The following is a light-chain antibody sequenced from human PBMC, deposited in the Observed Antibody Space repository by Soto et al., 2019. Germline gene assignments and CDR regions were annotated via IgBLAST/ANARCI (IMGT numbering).Light chain of an antibody. CDR3: CSYSASRIYV. CDR1: SSDIGTYNL. CDR2: HVN. J-gene: IGLJ1*01. Sequence: QSALTQPASVSGSLGQSITISCTGTSSDIGTYNLVSWYQQFPGKGPKVLIYHVNEWPSGVSSRFSASKSGNTASLTISGLQAEDEADYYCCSYSASRIYVFGTGTKVTVL. V-gene: IGLV2-23*02.